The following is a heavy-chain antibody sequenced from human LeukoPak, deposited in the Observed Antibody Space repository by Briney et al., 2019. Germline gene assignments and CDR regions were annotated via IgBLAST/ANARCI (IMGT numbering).Heavy chain of an antibody. Sequence: PSETLSLTCTVSGGSISSYYWSWIRQPPGKGLEWIGYIYYSGSTNYNPSLKSRVTISVNTSKNQFSLKLSSVTAADTAVYYCARYSGYGYPYYFDYWGQGTLVTVSS. CDR3: ARYSGYGYPYYFDY. V-gene: IGHV4-59*01. CDR1: GGSISSYY. J-gene: IGHJ4*02. D-gene: IGHD5-18*01. CDR2: IYYSGST.